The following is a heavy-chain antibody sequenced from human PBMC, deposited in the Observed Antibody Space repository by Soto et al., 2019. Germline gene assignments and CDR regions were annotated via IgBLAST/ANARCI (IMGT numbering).Heavy chain of an antibody. D-gene: IGHD3-22*01. J-gene: IGHJ4*02. CDR3: ATKATSSGYYPFDY. V-gene: IGHV3-23*05. CDR2: MGGDSRT. Sequence: GGSLRLSCAASGFNFTNYAMSWVRQAPGKGLEWVSTMGGDSRTYYADSVKGRFTISRDNSKDTLFLQMSGLRAEDTALYYCATKATSSGYYPFDYWGQGRLVTVSS. CDR1: GFNFTNYA.